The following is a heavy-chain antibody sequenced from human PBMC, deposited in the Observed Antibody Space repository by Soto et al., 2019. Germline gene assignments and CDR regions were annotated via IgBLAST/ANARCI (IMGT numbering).Heavy chain of an antibody. CDR1: GFTFSSYG. CDR3: AKSSDILTGPDY. Sequence: LRLSCAASGFTFSSYGMHWVRQAPGKGLEWVAVISYDGSNKYYADSVKGRFTIPRDNSKNTLYLQMNSLRAEDTAVYYCAKSSDILTGPDYWGQGTLVTVSS. D-gene: IGHD3-9*01. V-gene: IGHV3-30*18. CDR2: ISYDGSNK. J-gene: IGHJ4*02.